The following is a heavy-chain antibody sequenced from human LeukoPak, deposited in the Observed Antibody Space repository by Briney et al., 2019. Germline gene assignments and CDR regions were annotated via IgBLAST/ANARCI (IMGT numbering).Heavy chain of an antibody. CDR2: ISSSSSYI. V-gene: IGHV3-21*01. Sequence: GGSLRLSCAASGFTFSSYSMNWVRQAPGKGLEWVSSISSSSSYIYYADSVKGRFTISRDNAKNSLYLQMNSLRAEDTAVYYCARDKITMVRRVSDYWGQGTLVTVSS. CDR1: GFTFSSYS. D-gene: IGHD3-10*01. CDR3: ARDKITMVRRVSDY. J-gene: IGHJ4*02.